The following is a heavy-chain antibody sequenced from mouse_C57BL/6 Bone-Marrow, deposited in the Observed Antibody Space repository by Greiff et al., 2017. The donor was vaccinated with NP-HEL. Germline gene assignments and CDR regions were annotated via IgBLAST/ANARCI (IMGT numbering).Heavy chain of an antibody. CDR1: GFTFSDYY. CDR2: INYDGSST. CDR3: ARDGGLRRRTYAMDY. D-gene: IGHD2-4*01. V-gene: IGHV5-16*01. J-gene: IGHJ4*01. Sequence: EVQLVESEGGLVQPGSSMKLSCTTSGFTFSDYYMAWVRQVPEKGLDWVANINYDGSSTYYLDSLKSRFIISRDNAKNILYLQMSSLKSEDTATYYCARDGGLRRRTYAMDYWGQGTSVTVSS.